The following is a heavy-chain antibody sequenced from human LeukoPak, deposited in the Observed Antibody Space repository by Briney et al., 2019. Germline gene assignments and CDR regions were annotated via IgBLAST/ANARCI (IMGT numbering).Heavy chain of an antibody. Sequence: PGGCLRLACGVHGLPLSSDGMDSVGQAPGRGLGWEAVISWDGSNRNYADSVKGRFTISTDNSKSTLYLQMNSRRPEDTAVYYCAKDGPAPTVTTTNDYYYYGMNVWGQGTTVTVSS. D-gene: IGHD4-11*01. CDR1: GLPLSSDG. V-gene: IGHV3-30*18. J-gene: IGHJ6*02. CDR2: ISWDGSNR. CDR3: AKDGPAPTVTTTNDYYYYGMNV.